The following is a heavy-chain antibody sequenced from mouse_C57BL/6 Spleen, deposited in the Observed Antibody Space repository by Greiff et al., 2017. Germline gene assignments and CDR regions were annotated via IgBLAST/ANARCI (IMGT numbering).Heavy chain of an antibody. Sequence: VQLQQSGPELVKPGASVKISCKASGYSFTGYYMNWVKQSPEKSLEWIGEINPSTGGTTYNQKFKAKATLTVDKSSSTAYMQLKSLTSEDSAVYYCARKGSSYVGYFDYWGQGTTLTVSS. D-gene: IGHD1-1*01. J-gene: IGHJ2*01. CDR2: INPSTGGT. CDR3: ARKGSSYVGYFDY. V-gene: IGHV1-42*01. CDR1: GYSFTGYY.